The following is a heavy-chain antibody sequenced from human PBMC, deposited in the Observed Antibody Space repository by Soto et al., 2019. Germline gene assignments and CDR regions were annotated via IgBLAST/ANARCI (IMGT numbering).Heavy chain of an antibody. D-gene: IGHD6-19*01. CDR3: ARRMVAVAGTAEVDY. CDR2: IYYSGNT. V-gene: IGHV4-61*08. Sequence: SETLSLTCTVSGGSVSSCAYYWSWIRHPPGKGLEWIGYIYYSGNTNYNPSLKSQVTISVDTSKNQFSLKLRSVIAADTAVYYCARRMVAVAGTAEVDYWAREPWSPSPQ. CDR1: GGSVSSCAYY. J-gene: IGHJ4*02.